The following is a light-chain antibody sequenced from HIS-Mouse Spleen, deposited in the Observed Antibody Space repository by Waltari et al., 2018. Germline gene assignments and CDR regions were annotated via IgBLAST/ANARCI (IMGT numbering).Light chain of an antibody. Sequence: SSELTQDPAVSVALGQTVRITCQGESLRSYYASWYQQKPGQAPVRVIYGKNNRPSGIPDRFSGSSSGNTASLTITGAQAEDEADYYCNSRDSSGNHLVFGGGTKLTVL. CDR3: NSRDSSGNHLV. V-gene: IGLV3-19*01. CDR2: GKN. J-gene: IGLJ3*02. CDR1: SLRSYY.